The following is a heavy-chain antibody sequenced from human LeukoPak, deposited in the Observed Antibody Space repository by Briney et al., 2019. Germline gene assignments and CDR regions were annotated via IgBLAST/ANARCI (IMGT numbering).Heavy chain of an antibody. CDR3: QSIGVVVMVDNWFDP. CDR2: VYANGST. Sequence: KSSETLSLTCTVSGGSISSGNNYWIWIRQPAGKGLEWIGRVYANGSTTHNASLKSRVTISVDTSKNRFCLKLNSVTAADTAVYYCQSIGVVVMVDNWFDPWGQGTQFTVSS. D-gene: IGHD2-8*01. CDR1: GGSISSGNNY. J-gene: IGHJ5*02. V-gene: IGHV4-61*02.